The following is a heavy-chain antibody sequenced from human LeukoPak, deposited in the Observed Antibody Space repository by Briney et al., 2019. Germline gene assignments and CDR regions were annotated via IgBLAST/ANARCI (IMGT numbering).Heavy chain of an antibody. V-gene: IGHV1-18*01. CDR2: ISAYNGNT. J-gene: IGHJ6*02. D-gene: IGHD2-2*01. CDR1: GYTFTSYG. CDR3: ARDKVVVTFYYYYGMDV. Sequence: ASVKVSCKASGYTFTSYGISWVRQAPGQGLEWMGWISAYNGNTNYAQKLQGRVTMTTDTSTSTAYMELRSLRSDDTAVYYCARDKVVVTFYYYYGMDVWGQGTTVTVSS.